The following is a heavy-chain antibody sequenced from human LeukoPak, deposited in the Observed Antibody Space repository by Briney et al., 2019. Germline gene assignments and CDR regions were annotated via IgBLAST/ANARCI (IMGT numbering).Heavy chain of an antibody. CDR1: GFTVSSNY. V-gene: IGHV3-66*01. CDR3: ARTRYGDYPADY. D-gene: IGHD4-17*01. J-gene: IGHJ4*02. Sequence: GGSLRLSCAASGFTVSSNYMSWVRQAPGKGLEGVSIIYSGGSTYYADSVKGRFTISRDNSKNTLYPQMNSLRAEDTAVYYCARTRYGDYPADYWGQGTLVTVSS. CDR2: IYSGGST.